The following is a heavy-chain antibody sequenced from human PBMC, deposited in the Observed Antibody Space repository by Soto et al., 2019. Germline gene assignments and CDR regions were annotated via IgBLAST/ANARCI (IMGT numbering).Heavy chain of an antibody. CDR1: GYSFSSYD. J-gene: IGHJ6*02. Sequence: QAQLVQSGAEVKKPDASVKISCRASGYSFSSYDINWVRQTTGQGLEWMGWMNPNSGNTGYAQKFQGRVITTSNTSISTAYMELSSLRSEDTAVYYCARQKQWPQSYYYGRDVGGRETTVTVAS. V-gene: IGHV1-8*01. CDR3: ARQKQWPQSYYYGRDV. CDR2: MNPNSGNT. D-gene: IGHD6-19*01.